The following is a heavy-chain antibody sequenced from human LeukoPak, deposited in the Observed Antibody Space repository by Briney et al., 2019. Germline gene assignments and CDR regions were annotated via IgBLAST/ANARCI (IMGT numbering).Heavy chain of an antibody. D-gene: IGHD3-3*01. V-gene: IGHV3-11*01. J-gene: IGHJ4*02. CDR2: ISSSGSTI. CDR1: GFTFSDYY. CDR3: ARERWIGIFGVIGYYFDY. Sequence: PGGSLRLSCAASGFTFSDYYMSWIRQAPGKGLEWVSYISSSGSTIYYADSVKGRFTISRDNAKNSLYLQMNSLRAEDTAVYYCARERWIGIFGVIGYYFDYWGQGTLVTVSS.